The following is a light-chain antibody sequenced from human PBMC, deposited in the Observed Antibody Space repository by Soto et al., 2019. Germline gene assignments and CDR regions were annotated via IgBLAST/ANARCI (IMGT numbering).Light chain of an antibody. CDR3: HQYKSDST. J-gene: IGKJ2*01. CDR2: DAS. CDR1: QSISHY. V-gene: IGKV1-5*01. Sequence: DIQMTQSPSSLSASVGDRVTITCRASQSISHYLAWYQHKPGKAPNLLIYDASTLEAGIPSRFSGSGAGTKFTLTISSLQPGDFATYYCHQYKSDSTFGQGTKLGIK.